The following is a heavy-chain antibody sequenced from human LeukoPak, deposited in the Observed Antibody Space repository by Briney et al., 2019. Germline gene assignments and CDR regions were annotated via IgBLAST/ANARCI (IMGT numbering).Heavy chain of an antibody. CDR2: ISGSGGST. CDR1: RFTFSSYA. D-gene: IGHD4-17*01. Sequence: GGSLRLPCAASRFTFSSYAMSWVRQAPGKGLEWVSAISGSGGSTYYADSVKGRFTISRDNSKNTLYLQMNSLRAEDTAVYYCARDDSGDLTLGYWGQRTLVTVSS. CDR3: ARDDSGDLTLGY. V-gene: IGHV3-23*01. J-gene: IGHJ4*02.